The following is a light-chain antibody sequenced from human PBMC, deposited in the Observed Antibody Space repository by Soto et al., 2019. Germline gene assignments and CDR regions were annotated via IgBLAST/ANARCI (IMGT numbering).Light chain of an antibody. CDR1: SRDVGGYNY. CDR2: DVS. J-gene: IGLJ1*01. Sequence: QSALTQPASVSASPGQSLAISCPESSRDVGGYNYVSWYQQHPGKAPKLMIYDVSNRPSGVSNRFSGSKSGNTASLTISGLQAADEDGCYCSSYTSSYTYVFGAGSKVTV. V-gene: IGLV2-14*01. CDR3: SSYTSSYTYV.